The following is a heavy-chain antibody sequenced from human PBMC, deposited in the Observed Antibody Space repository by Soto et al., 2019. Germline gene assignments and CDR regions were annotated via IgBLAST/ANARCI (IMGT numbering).Heavy chain of an antibody. CDR2: ISGSGVST. Sequence: GGSLRLSGAACGFTFSSYAISWVRQAPRKGLEWVSAISGSGVSTYYADSVKGRFTISRDNSKNTLYLQMNSLRAEDTAVYYCARGPPQMRPSRERRAFDIWGQWTMVPV. CDR3: ARGPPQMRPSRERRAFDI. V-gene: IGHV3-23*01. CDR1: GFTFSSYA. J-gene: IGHJ3*02. D-gene: IGHD1-1*01.